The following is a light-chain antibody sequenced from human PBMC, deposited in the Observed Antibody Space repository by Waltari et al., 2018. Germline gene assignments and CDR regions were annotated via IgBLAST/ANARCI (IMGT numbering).Light chain of an antibody. CDR3: SSYAGSTIWV. Sequence: QSALTQPPSASGSPGQSVTISCTGTSSDVGGYNYVSWYQQHPGKAPKIMIHEVSQRTAGSPDRFHGSKPGNPASLTVPGLQAEDEAEYSCSSYAGSTIWVFGGGTKLTGL. CDR1: SSDVGGYNY. CDR2: EVS. J-gene: IGLJ2*01. V-gene: IGLV2-8*01.